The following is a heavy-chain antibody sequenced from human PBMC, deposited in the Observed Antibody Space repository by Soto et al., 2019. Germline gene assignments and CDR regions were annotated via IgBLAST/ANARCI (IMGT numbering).Heavy chain of an antibody. J-gene: IGHJ4*02. CDR3: ATRPPGALHGVFDY. D-gene: IGHD3-16*01. Sequence: QVQLQESGPRLVKPSETLSLTCTVSGGSISSYHWSWIRQSPGKGPEWIGYVFHSGSTDYNPSLKSRVNISLDTSKNQFSLILNSVTAADTAVYYCATRPPGALHGVFDYWGQGILVTVSS. CDR1: GGSISSYH. V-gene: IGHV4-59*01. CDR2: VFHSGST.